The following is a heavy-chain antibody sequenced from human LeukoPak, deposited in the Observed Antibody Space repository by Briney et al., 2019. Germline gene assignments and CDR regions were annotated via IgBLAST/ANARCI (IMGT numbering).Heavy chain of an antibody. V-gene: IGHV4-34*01. CDR3: EREGCSSTSCYRLGY. CDR2: INHSVST. J-gene: IGHJ4*02. CDR1: GGSFSGYY. D-gene: IGHD2-2*01. Sequence: SETLSLTCAVYGGSFSGYYWSWIRQPPGKGLEWIGEINHSVSTNYNPSLKSRVTISVDTSKNQLSLKLSSVTAADTAVYYCEREGCSSTSCYRLGYWGQGTLVSVSS.